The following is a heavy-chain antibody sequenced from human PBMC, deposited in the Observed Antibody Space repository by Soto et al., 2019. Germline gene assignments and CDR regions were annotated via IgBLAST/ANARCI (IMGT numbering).Heavy chain of an antibody. V-gene: IGHV4-39*01. Sequence: SETLSLTCTVSGGSISSSSYYWGWIRQPPGKGLEWIGSIYYSGSTYYNPSLKSRVTLSVDTSKNQFSLKLSSVTAADTAVYYCARQSRYYDSSGYYFSGTFDYWGQGTLVTVSS. CDR1: GGSISSSSYY. J-gene: IGHJ4*02. CDR3: ARQSRYYDSSGYYFSGTFDY. D-gene: IGHD3-22*01. CDR2: IYYSGST.